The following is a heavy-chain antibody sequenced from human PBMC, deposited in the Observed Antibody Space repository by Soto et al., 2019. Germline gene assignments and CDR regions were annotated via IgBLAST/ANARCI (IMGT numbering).Heavy chain of an antibody. J-gene: IGHJ2*01. D-gene: IGHD6-13*01. CDR1: GCSISSYY. CDR2: VYYSGST. Sequence: SETLSLTCAVSGCSISSYYWHWIRQPPGKGLEWIGYVYYSGSTSYNPSLKSRVTISVDTSKNQFSLKLSSVTAADTAVYYCARGGWSNIAAAGTSRYFDLWGRGTLVTVSS. V-gene: IGHV4-59*08. CDR3: ARGGWSNIAAAGTSRYFDL.